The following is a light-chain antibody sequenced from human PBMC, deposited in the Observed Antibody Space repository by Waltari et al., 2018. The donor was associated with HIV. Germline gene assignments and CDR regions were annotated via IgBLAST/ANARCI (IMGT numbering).Light chain of an antibody. CDR2: AAS. V-gene: IGKV1-39*01. CDR1: QNIGHY. Sequence: DIQMTQSPSSLSASIGDRLTITCRASQNIGHYLNWYQQKPGKAPKLLIYAASSLQSGVPSRFSGSGSGTHFTLTINSLQPEDFATYYCQQSYSAPPVYTFGQGTKLEIK. J-gene: IGKJ2*01. CDR3: QQSYSAPPVYT.